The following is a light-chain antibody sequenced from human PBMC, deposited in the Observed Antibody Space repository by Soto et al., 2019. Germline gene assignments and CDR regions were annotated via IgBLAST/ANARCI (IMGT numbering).Light chain of an antibody. CDR2: AAS. Sequence: DIQMTQSPSSLSASVGDRVTITCRASQSIVTYLNWYLQKPVKAPKLLIYAASNLQSGDPSRFSGSGSGTDFTLTIGSLQPEDFATYFCQQSYSTPPWTLGQGTKVEIK. CDR1: QSIVTY. CDR3: QQSYSTPPWT. J-gene: IGKJ1*01. V-gene: IGKV1-39*01.